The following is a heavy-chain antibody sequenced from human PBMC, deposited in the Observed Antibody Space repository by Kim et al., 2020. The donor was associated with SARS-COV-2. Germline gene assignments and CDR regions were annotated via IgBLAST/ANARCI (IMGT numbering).Heavy chain of an antibody. V-gene: IGHV3-23*05. Sequence: TNYAHYVEGRFTVSRDNSMSLLYLQMNALRAQDTALYYCVRDLTYDYSYWGQGTLVTVSS. J-gene: IGHJ4*02. D-gene: IGHD2-21*01. CDR2: T. CDR3: VRDLTYDYSY.